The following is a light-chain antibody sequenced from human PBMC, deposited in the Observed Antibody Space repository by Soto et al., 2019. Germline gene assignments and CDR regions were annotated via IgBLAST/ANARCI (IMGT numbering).Light chain of an antibody. CDR2: DAS. CDR3: QQRHSWPPIFT. CDR1: QSVSSY. Sequence: EIVLTQSPATLSLSPGERATLSCRASQSVSSYLAWYQQKPGQAPRLLIYDASNRATGIPARFSGSGSGTDFTLTISSLEPEDFAVCYCQQRHSWPPIFTFGPGTKLDIK. J-gene: IGKJ3*01. V-gene: IGKV3-11*01.